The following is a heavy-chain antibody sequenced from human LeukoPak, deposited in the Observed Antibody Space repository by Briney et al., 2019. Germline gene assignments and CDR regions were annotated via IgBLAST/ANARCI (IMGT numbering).Heavy chain of an antibody. J-gene: IGHJ3*02. CDR3: ARDYGDGVFDI. V-gene: IGHV3-53*01. CDR2: IYSGGST. CDR1: GFTVSSNY. Sequence: SGGSLRLSCAASGFTVSSNYMSWVRQAPGKGLEWVSVIYSGGSTYYADSVKGRFTISGDNSKNTLYLQMNSLRAEDTAVYYCARDYGDGVFDIWGQGTMVTVSS. D-gene: IGHD4-17*01.